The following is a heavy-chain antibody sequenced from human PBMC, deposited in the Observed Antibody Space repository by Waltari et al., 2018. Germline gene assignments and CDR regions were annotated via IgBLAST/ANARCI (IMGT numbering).Heavy chain of an antibody. V-gene: IGHV3-33*01. Sequence: LQLVESGGGVVQPGTSLRLSCAASGFTSSSYGMHSVRQSPGKGLEGVGLIRYDGSNKYYADSVKGRFTISRDNSKNMLFLQMNSLRAEDTAVYYCARGEDIIGTILLGDYWGQGTLVTVSS. D-gene: IGHD1-7*01. J-gene: IGHJ4*02. CDR1: GFTSSSYG. CDR3: ARGEDIIGTILLGDY. CDR2: IRYDGSNK.